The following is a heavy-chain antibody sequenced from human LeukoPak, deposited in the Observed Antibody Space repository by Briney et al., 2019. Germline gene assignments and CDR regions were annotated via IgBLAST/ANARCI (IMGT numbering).Heavy chain of an antibody. V-gene: IGHV3-21*01. D-gene: IGHD2-15*01. CDR3: ARGGGSFSY. J-gene: IGHJ4*02. Sequence: GGSLRLSCAGSGFTFSSDAMNWVRQAPGKGLEWVSSINSRSTHTAYADSVKGRFTISRDNGNNSLFLQMNSPGVDDTAIYFCARGGGSFSYWGQGVRVTVSS. CDR2: INSRSTHT. CDR1: GFTFSSDA.